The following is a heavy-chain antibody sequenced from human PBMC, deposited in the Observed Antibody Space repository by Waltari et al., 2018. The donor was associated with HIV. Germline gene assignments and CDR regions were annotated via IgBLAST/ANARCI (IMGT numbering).Heavy chain of an antibody. CDR2: IYYSGST. Sequence: QVQLQESGPGLVKPSETLSLTCTVPGGSISSYYWSWIRQPPGKGLEWIGYIYYSGSTNYNPSLKSRVTISVDTSKNQFSLKLSSVTAADTAVYYCARLVAALTPDYWGQGTLVTVSS. D-gene: IGHD6-6*01. CDR1: GGSISSYY. CDR3: ARLVAALTPDY. J-gene: IGHJ4*02. V-gene: IGHV4-59*08.